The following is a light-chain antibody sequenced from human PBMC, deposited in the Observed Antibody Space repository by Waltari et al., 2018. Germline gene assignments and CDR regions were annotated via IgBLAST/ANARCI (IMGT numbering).Light chain of an antibody. J-gene: IGKJ1*01. CDR1: QSLLHSRGYTF. CDR3: MQARQTPWT. V-gene: IGKV2-28*01. Sequence: DIVMTQSPLFLPVTPGEPASISCRSSQSLLHSRGYTFLDWYLQKPGQSPQLLIYLVSKRAARVPDRFSGSGSGTDFTLKISRVEAEDVGVYYCMQARQTPWTFGQGTKVEIK. CDR2: LVS.